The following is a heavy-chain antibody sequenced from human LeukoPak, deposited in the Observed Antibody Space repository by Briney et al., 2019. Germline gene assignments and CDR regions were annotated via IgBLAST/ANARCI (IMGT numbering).Heavy chain of an antibody. CDR1: GFTFSSYD. V-gene: IGHV3-48*03. Sequence: PGGSLRLSCAASGFTFSSYDMNWVRQAPGTGLEWVSYIRDSGSTIFYADSVKGRFTISRDNAKNSLYLQMNSLRAEDTAVYYCARDLEGPGSSVWDYWGQGTLVTVSS. CDR2: IRDSGSTI. D-gene: IGHD3-10*01. J-gene: IGHJ4*02. CDR3: ARDLEGPGSSVWDY.